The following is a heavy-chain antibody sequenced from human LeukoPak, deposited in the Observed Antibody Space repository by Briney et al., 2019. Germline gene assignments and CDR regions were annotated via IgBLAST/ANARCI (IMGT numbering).Heavy chain of an antibody. CDR2: ISGSGGST. CDR3: ARSTRRLYGSEEY. CDR1: GFTFSSYA. D-gene: IGHD3-10*01. Sequence: GGSLRLSCAASGFTFSSYAMRGVPQAPGKGLEWVGAISGSGGSTYYVDSVKGPFTISIYKSQSTLYLQMKSLRAEATAVYYCARSTRRLYGSEEYWGQGTLVTVSS. J-gene: IGHJ4*02. V-gene: IGHV3-23*02.